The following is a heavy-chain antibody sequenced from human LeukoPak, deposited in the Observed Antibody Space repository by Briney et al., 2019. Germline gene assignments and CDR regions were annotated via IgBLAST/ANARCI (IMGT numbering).Heavy chain of an antibody. CDR2: IGSSGSTV. V-gene: IGHV3-48*03. D-gene: IGHD4-23*01. J-gene: IGHJ6*03. CDR1: GFSFSSYE. Sequence: GGSLRLSCAASGFSFSSYEINWVRQAPGKGLEWVSYIGSSGSTVYYADSVKGRFTISRDNAKTSLFLQMNSLRAEDTAVYYCARVGNPVYYYYMDVWGKGTTVTISS. CDR3: ARVGNPVYYYYMDV.